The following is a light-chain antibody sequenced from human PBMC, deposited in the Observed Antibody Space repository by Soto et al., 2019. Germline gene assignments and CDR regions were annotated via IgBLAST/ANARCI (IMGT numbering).Light chain of an antibody. CDR2: GNS. V-gene: IGLV1-40*01. Sequence: QSVLTQPPSVSGAPGQRVTISCTGSSSNIGAGYDVHWYQHLPGTAPKLLISGNSNRPSGVPDRFSGSKSGTSAALAITGLQAEDEADSYCQSYDSSLSGSKVFGGGTKLTVL. CDR3: QSYDSSLSGSKV. CDR1: SSNIGAGYD. J-gene: IGLJ2*01.